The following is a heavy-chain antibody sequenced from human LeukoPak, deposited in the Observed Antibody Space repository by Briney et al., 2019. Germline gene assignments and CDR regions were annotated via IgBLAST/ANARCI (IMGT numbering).Heavy chain of an antibody. CDR2: IYHSGST. CDR3: ARGPPPGDRHLDY. CDR1: GGSISSGGYS. V-gene: IGHV4-30-2*01. D-gene: IGHD4-17*01. J-gene: IGHJ4*02. Sequence: SQTLSLTCAVSGGSISSGGYSWSWIRQPPGKGLEWIGYIYHSGSTYYNPSLKSRVTISVDRSKNQFPLKLSSVTAADTAVYYCARGPPPGDRHLDYWGQGTLVTVSS.